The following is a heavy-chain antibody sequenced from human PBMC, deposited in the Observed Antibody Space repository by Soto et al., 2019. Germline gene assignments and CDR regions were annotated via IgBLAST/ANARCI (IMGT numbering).Heavy chain of an antibody. CDR2: INHSGST. CDR3: ARGTMVTHYYYYYMDV. CDR1: GGSFSGYY. J-gene: IGHJ6*03. Sequence: QVQLQQWGAGLLKPSETLSLTCAVYGGSFSGYYWSWIRQPPGKGLEWIGEINHSGSTNYNPSLKSRVTISVDTSKNQFSLKLSSVTAADTAVYYCARGTMVTHYYYYYMDVWGKGTTVTVSS. D-gene: IGHD4-17*01. V-gene: IGHV4-34*01.